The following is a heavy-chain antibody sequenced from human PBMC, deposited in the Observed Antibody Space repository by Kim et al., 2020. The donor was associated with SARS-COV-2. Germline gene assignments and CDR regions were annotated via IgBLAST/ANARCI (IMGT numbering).Heavy chain of an antibody. CDR3: ARAGGTSWYDY. Sequence: EADSVKGRLTISRDDSKNTLCLQMDSLRAEDTAVYYCARAGGTSWYDYWGQGTLVTVSS. J-gene: IGHJ4*02. V-gene: IGHV3-30*07. D-gene: IGHD6-13*01.